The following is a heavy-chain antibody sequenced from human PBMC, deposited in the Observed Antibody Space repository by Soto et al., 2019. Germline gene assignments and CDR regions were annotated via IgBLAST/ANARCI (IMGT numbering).Heavy chain of an antibody. D-gene: IGHD1-1*01. CDR1: GFTFSSYW. CDR3: AREQARRTTRHSYGMDV. CDR2: IKQDGSER. V-gene: IGHV3-7*03. Sequence: SGGSLRLSCAASGFTFSSYWMSWVRQAPGKGLEWVANIKQDGSERYYVDSVKGRFTISRDNAKNSLYLQMNSLRAEDTAVYYCAREQARRTTRHSYGMDVWGQGTTVTVSS. J-gene: IGHJ6*02.